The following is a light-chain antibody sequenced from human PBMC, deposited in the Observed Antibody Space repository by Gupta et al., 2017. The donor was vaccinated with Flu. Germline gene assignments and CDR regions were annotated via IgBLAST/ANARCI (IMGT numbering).Light chain of an antibody. J-gene: IGLJ1*01. V-gene: IGLV1-47*01. CDR3: AAWDDSLNGPV. CDR2: RSD. Sequence: QSVLTQPPSASGTPGQRVTISCSGSSFNIGSNSVHWYQQVPGTAPKLLIFRSDQRPSGVPDRFSGSGSGPSASLAISGLRSEDEADYYCAAWDDSLNGPVFGTGTKVTVL. CDR1: SFNIGSNS.